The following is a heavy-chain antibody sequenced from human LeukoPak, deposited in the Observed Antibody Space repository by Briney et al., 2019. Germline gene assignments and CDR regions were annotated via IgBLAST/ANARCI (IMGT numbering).Heavy chain of an antibody. J-gene: IGHJ4*02. V-gene: IGHV4-4*07. Sequence: SETLSLTCTVSGGSISNYYWTWIRQAAGKGLEWIGRIYSSGSTNYNPFLKSRVTMSVDTSNNQFSLKLSSVTAADTAVYYCAREGYFDSGDYYYWGQGTLVTVSS. D-gene: IGHD3-22*01. CDR3: AREGYFDSGDYYY. CDR1: GGSISNYY. CDR2: IYSSGST.